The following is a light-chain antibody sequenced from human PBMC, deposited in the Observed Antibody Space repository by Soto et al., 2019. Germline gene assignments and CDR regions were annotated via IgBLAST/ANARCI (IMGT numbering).Light chain of an antibody. CDR1: QSISTW. Sequence: DIQMTQSPSTLSASVGDRVTITCRASQSISTWLAWYQQKPGKAPKLLIYDASSLESGVPSRFSGSGSGTEFTLTFSSLQPEDFASYYCQQYNSYSTFGQGTKVDIK. J-gene: IGKJ1*01. CDR2: DAS. V-gene: IGKV1-5*01. CDR3: QQYNSYST.